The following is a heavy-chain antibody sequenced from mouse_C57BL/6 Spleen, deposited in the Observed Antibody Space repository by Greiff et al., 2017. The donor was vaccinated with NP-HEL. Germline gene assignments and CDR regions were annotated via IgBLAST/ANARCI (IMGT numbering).Heavy chain of an antibody. J-gene: IGHJ4*01. V-gene: IGHV1-55*01. Sequence: VQLQQPGAELVKPGASVKMSCKASGYTFTSYWITWVKQRPGQGLEWIGDIYPGSGSTNYNEKFKSKATLTVDTSSSTAYMQLSSLTSEDSAVYYCARGGITTVSLMDYWGQGTSVTVSS. CDR2: IYPGSGST. D-gene: IGHD1-1*01. CDR1: GYTFTSYW. CDR3: ARGGITTVSLMDY.